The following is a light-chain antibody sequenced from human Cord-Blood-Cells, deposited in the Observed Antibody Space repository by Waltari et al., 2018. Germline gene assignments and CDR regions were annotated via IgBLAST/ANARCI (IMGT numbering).Light chain of an antibody. CDR1: SSDVGGYNY. V-gene: IGLV2-11*01. J-gene: IGLJ1*01. CDR3: CSYAGSYTYV. Sequence: QSALTQPRSVSGSPGQSVTISCTGTSSDVGGYNYVSWYQQHPGKAPKLMSYDVSKRPSWVPDRFSGAKSGNTASLTISGLQAEDEADYYCCSYAGSYTYVFGTGTKVTVL. CDR2: DVS.